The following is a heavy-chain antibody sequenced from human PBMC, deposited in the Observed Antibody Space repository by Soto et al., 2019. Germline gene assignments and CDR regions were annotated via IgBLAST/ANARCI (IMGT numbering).Heavy chain of an antibody. V-gene: IGHV4-39*02. CDR1: GGSISSSSYY. CDR2: IYYSGNT. J-gene: IGHJ4*02. D-gene: IGHD2-15*01. Sequence: QLQLQESGPGLVKPSETLSLTCTVSGGSISSSSYYWRWIRQPPGKGLEWIGSIYYSGNTYYTPSLKSRVTLSVDTSKNQFSLKLSSVPAADTAVYYCGREGGRYCTGGSCQVDYWGQGTLVTVSS. CDR3: GREGGRYCTGGSCQVDY.